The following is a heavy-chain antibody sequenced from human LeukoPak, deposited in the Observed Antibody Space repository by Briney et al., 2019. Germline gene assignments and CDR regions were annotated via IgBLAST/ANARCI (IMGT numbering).Heavy chain of an antibody. CDR2: ISSSSSNI. J-gene: IGHJ6*03. D-gene: IGHD3-10*01. CDR1: GFSFSGYS. Sequence: GGSLRLSCAASGFSFSGYSMNWVRQAPGKGLEWVSYISSSSSNIDYADSVKGRFTISRDNAKNSLYLQMNSLRAEDTAVYFCARAGRFGESFRDYYYYIDVWGKGTTVTVSS. V-gene: IGHV3-48*01. CDR3: ARAGRFGESFRDYYYYIDV.